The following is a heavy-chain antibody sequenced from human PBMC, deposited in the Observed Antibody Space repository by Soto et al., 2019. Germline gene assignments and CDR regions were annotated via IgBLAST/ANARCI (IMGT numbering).Heavy chain of an antibody. CDR1: GYTFTSYA. CDR3: AKDHYYDSSGYPSINWYFDL. Sequence: VSVKLSCKTSGYTFTSYAIHWVRQAPGQRLEWMGWINAGNGNTKYSQKFQGRVTITRGTSASTAYMELSSLRAEDTAVYYCAKDHYYDSSGYPSINWYFDLWGRGTLVTVSS. CDR2: INAGNGNT. V-gene: IGHV1-3*01. D-gene: IGHD3-22*01. J-gene: IGHJ2*01.